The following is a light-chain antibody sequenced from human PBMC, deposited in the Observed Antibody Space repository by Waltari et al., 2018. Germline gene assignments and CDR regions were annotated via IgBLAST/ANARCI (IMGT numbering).Light chain of an antibody. J-gene: IGKJ5*01. Sequence: AIRITQSPSSLSASTGDRVTLSCRAIPGISSYLAWYQQNPGKAPKLLIYAASTLQRGVPSRFSGSGSGTDFTLTISCLQSEDFATYYCQQYYSYPITFGQGTRLEIK. CDR3: QQYYSYPIT. CDR2: AAS. V-gene: IGKV1-8*01. CDR1: PGISSY.